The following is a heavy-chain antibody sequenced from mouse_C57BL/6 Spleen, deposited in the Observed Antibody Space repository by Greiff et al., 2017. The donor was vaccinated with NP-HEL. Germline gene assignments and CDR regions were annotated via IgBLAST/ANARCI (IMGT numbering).Heavy chain of an antibody. Sequence: VQLVESGPELVKPGASVKLSCKASGYTFTSYDINWVKQRPGQGLEWIGWIYPGDGSTKYNEKFKGKATLTVDTSSSTAYMELHSLTSEDSAVYFCARFEYFDYWGQGTTLTVSS. V-gene: IGHV1-85*01. CDR3: ARFEYFDY. J-gene: IGHJ2*01. CDR2: IYPGDGST. CDR1: GYTFTSYD.